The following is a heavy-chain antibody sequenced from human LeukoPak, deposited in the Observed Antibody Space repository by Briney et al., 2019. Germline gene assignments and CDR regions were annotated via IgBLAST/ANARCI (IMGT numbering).Heavy chain of an antibody. D-gene: IGHD3-10*01. J-gene: IGHJ4*02. Sequence: PETLSLTCAVYGGSFSGYYWSWIRQPPGKGLEWIGEINHSGSTNYNPSLKSRVTISVDTSKNQFSLKLSSVTAADTAVYYCARNHYYGSGSHHDYWGQGTLVTVSS. V-gene: IGHV4-34*01. CDR3: ARNHYYGSGSHHDY. CDR2: INHSGST. CDR1: GGSFSGYY.